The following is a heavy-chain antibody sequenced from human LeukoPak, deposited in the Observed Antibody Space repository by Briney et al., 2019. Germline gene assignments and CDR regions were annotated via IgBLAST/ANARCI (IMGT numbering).Heavy chain of an antibody. CDR1: GFTFNNYA. Sequence: PGGSLRLSCAASGFTFNNYAMTWVRQAPGKGLEWVAVISYDGSNKYYADSVKGRFTISRDNSKNTLYLQMNSLRAEDTAVYYCARDRGRFGELFNNWFDPWGQGTLVTVSS. J-gene: IGHJ5*02. CDR3: ARDRGRFGELFNNWFDP. D-gene: IGHD3-10*01. V-gene: IGHV3-30*04. CDR2: ISYDGSNK.